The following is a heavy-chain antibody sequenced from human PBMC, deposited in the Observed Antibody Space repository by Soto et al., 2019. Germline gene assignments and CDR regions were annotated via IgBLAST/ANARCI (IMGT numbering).Heavy chain of an antibody. D-gene: IGHD3-10*01. CDR1: GDSVSSNSAA. V-gene: IGHV6-1*01. J-gene: IGHJ5*02. Sequence: SQTLSLTCAISGDSVSSNSAAWNWIRQSPSRGLEWLGRTYYRSKWYNDYAVSVKSRITINPDTSKNQFSLQLNYVTPEDTAVYYCARETTGGPLRGFRSWFDPWGQGTLVTVSS. CDR3: ARETTGGPLRGFRSWFDP. CDR2: TYYRSKWYN.